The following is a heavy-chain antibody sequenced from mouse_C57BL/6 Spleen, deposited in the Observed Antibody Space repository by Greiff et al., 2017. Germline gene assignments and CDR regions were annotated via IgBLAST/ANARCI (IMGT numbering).Heavy chain of an antibody. CDR3: TRRDHYDDKAWFAY. V-gene: IGHV1-15*01. J-gene: IGHJ3*01. D-gene: IGHD1-2*01. Sequence: VQLQQSGAELVRPGASVTLSCKASGYTFTDYEMHWVKQTPVHGLEWIGAIDPETGGTAYNQKFKGKAILTADKSSSTAYMELRSLTSEDSAVYYCTRRDHYDDKAWFAYWGQGTLVTVSA. CDR2: IDPETGGT. CDR1: GYTFTDYE.